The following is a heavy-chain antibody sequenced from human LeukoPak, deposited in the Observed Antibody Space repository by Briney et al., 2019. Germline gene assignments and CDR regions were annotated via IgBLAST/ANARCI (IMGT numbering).Heavy chain of an antibody. CDR3: ARDCSSTSCYRAFDI. CDR1: GGSISSGSYY. V-gene: IGHV4-61*02. CDR2: IYTSGST. J-gene: IGHJ3*02. D-gene: IGHD2-2*01. Sequence: SETLSLTCTVSGGSISSGSYYWSWIRQPAGKGLEWIGRIYTSGSTNYNPSLKSRVTMSVDTSKNQFSLKLSSVTAADTAVYYCARDCSSTSCYRAFDIWGQGTMVTVSS.